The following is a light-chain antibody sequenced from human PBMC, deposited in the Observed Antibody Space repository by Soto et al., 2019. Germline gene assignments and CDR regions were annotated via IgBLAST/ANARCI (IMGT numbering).Light chain of an antibody. CDR1: QSVRSN. CDR3: QQYNDWPLT. Sequence: EIVMTQSPVTLSVSPGERATLSCRASQSVRSNLAWYQHKPGQAPSLLIYGAFTRATGIPARFSGTGSGTEFTLTISSLQSEDFGLYYCQQYNDWPLTFGQGTKVEV. J-gene: IGKJ1*01. V-gene: IGKV3-15*01. CDR2: GAF.